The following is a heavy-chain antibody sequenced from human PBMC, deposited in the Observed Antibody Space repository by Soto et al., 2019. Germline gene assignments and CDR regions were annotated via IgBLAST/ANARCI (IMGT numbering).Heavy chain of an antibody. CDR2: IIPTFGTA. CDR3: ARSETAGHRGFDI. CDR1: GGTFSSSA. V-gene: IGHV1-69*06. Sequence: QVQLVQSGAEMREPGSSVKVSCKASGGTFSSSAINWLRQAPGQGPEWMGGIIPTFGTANYIEKFRGRVTITADTFTSTADMVVSSLTSEDTAVYFCARSETAGHRGFDIWGQGTMVTVSS. J-gene: IGHJ3*02. D-gene: IGHD6-19*01.